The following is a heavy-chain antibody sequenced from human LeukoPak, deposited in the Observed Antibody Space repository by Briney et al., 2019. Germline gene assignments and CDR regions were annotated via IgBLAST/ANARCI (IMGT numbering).Heavy chain of an antibody. Sequence: ASVKVSCKASGYTFTGYYMHWVRQAPGQGLEWMGWINPNSGGTNYAQKFQGRVTMTRDTSISTAYMELSRLRSDDTAVYYCARYRYSSSRGEAEHYFGYWGQGTLVTVSS. CDR3: ARYRYSSSRGEAEHYFGY. J-gene: IGHJ4*02. CDR2: INPNSGGT. D-gene: IGHD6-13*01. CDR1: GYTFTGYY. V-gene: IGHV1-2*02.